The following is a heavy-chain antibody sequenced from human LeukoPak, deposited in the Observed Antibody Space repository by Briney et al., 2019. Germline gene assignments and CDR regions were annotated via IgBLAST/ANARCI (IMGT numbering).Heavy chain of an antibody. CDR1: GYTFTGYY. D-gene: IGHD3-22*01. CDR2: INPNSGGT. CDR3: ARGYYDSSGYYPSDFDY. V-gene: IGHV1-2*02. Sequence: ASVKVSCKASGYTFTGYYMHWVRQAPGQGLEWMGWINPNSGGTNYAQKFQGRVTMTRDTSISTAYMELSRLRSDDTAVYYCARGYYDSSGYYPSDFDYWGQGTLVTVSS. J-gene: IGHJ4*02.